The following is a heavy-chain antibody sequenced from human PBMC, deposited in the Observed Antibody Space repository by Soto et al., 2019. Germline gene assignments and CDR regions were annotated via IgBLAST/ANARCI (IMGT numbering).Heavy chain of an antibody. J-gene: IGHJ6*01. V-gene: IGHV3-23*01. CDR3: AKDSTVTTSLYFYYYGFDV. Sequence: VQLLESGGGLVQPGGSLRLACTASGFTFNHYAMRWVRQAPGKGLEWVSAVSGRGGSTKYADSVKGRFIISRDNSNSTLYLQMDSLRGEDTAVYYCAKDSTVTTSLYFYYYGFDVWGQGTTVTVSS. D-gene: IGHD4-17*01. CDR2: VSGRGGST. CDR1: GFTFNHYA.